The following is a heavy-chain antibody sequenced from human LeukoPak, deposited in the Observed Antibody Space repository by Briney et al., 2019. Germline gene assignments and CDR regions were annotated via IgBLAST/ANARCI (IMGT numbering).Heavy chain of an antibody. V-gene: IGHV4-38-2*01. CDR1: GYSISSGYY. CDR3: ARGTAYCSGGSCSNNRFDP. CDR2: IYHSGST. J-gene: IGHJ5*02. D-gene: IGHD2-15*01. Sequence: PSETLSLTCAVSGYSISSGYYWGWIRQPPGKGLEWIGSIYHSGSTYYNPSLKSRVTISVDTSKNQFPLKLSSVTAADTAVYYCARGTAYCSGGSCSNNRFDPWGQGTLVTVSS.